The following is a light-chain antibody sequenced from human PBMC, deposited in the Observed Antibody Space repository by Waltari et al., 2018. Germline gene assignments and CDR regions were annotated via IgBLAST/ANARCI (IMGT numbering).Light chain of an antibody. V-gene: IGLV1-44*01. CDR2: NDN. CDR1: GSNIGINT. J-gene: IGLJ1*01. Sequence: QSVLTQPPSASGTPGQRVTISCSGSGSNIGINTVNWYQQLPGTAPKLLIYNDNERHSGVLDRFSSYKAGSSTSLAISGHQSDDEANSYWLALDDILKGLVCRTGTMVTV. CDR3: LALDDILKGLV.